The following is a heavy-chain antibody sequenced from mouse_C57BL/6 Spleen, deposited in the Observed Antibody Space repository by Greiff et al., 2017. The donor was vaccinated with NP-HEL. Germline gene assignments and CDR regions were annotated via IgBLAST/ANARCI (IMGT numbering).Heavy chain of an antibody. CDR1: GFSLTSYG. Sequence: VQLVESGPGLVQPSQSLSITCTVSGFSLTSYGVHWVRQSPGKGLEWLGVIWSGGSTDYNAAFISRLSISKDNSKSQVFFKMNSLQADDTAIYYCATPLLYGSSSFAYWGQGTLVTVSA. V-gene: IGHV2-2*01. CDR2: IWSGGST. CDR3: ATPLLYGSSSFAY. D-gene: IGHD1-1*01. J-gene: IGHJ3*01.